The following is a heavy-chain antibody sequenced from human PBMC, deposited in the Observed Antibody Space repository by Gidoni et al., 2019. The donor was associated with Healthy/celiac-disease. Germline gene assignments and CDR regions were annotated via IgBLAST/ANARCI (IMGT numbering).Heavy chain of an antibody. CDR2: ISSSGSTI. J-gene: IGHJ4*02. V-gene: IGHV3-11*01. Sequence: QVQLVEPGGGLVKPGGSLRPPCAASGFTLSDYYMSWIRQAPGQGPEWVSYISSSGSTIYYADSVKGRFTISRDNAKNSLYLQMNSLRAEDTAVYYCARTQKKFTARTIDYWGQGTLVTVSS. CDR3: ARTQKKFTARTIDY. D-gene: IGHD3-16*01. CDR1: GFTLSDYY.